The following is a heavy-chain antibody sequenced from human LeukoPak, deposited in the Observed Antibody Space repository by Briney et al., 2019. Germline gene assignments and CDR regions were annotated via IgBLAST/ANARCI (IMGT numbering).Heavy chain of an antibody. Sequence: PGGSLRLSCAASGFTFSSYEMNWVRQAPGKGLEWVSYISSSGSTIYYADSVKGRFTISRDNAKNSLYLEVNGLRVEDTAVYFCARLASAIVGATYYYYYMDVWGKGTTVTISS. CDR2: ISSSGSTI. V-gene: IGHV3-48*03. J-gene: IGHJ6*03. D-gene: IGHD1-26*01. CDR3: ARLASAIVGATYYYYYMDV. CDR1: GFTFSSYE.